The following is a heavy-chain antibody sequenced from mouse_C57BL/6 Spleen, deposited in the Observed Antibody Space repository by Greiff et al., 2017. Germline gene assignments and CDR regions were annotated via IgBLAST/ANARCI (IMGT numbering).Heavy chain of an antibody. V-gene: IGHV1-52*01. CDR1: GYTFTSYW. CDR2: IDPSDSET. CDR3: ARSSYDYDDAMDY. J-gene: IGHJ4*01. Sequence: QVQLQQPGAELVRPGSSVKLSCKASGYTFTSYWMHWVKQRPIQGLEWIGNIDPSDSETHYNQKFKDKATLTVDKSSSTAYMQLSSLTSEDSAVYFCARSSYDYDDAMDYWGQGTSVTVSS. D-gene: IGHD2-4*01.